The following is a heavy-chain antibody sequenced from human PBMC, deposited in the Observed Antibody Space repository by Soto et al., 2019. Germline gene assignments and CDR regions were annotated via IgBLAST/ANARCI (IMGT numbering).Heavy chain of an antibody. CDR1: GFTFSSYG. D-gene: IGHD1-1*01. Sequence: QVQLVESGGGVVQPGRSLRLSCAASGFTFSSYGMNWVRQAPGKWLEWVAVISYDGINKYYADSVKGRFTISRDNSKNTLYLQMNSLRAEDTAVYYCAKSVYNWNDGFFDYWRQGTLVTVSS. V-gene: IGHV3-30*18. CDR2: ISYDGINK. J-gene: IGHJ4*02. CDR3: AKSVYNWNDGFFDY.